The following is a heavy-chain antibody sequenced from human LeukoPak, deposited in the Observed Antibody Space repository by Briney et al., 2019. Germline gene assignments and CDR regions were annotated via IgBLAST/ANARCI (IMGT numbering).Heavy chain of an antibody. Sequence: GGSLRLSCEASGLTFSNSWMHWVRHAPGKGPVWVSRINNEGTTISYADSVKGRFTISRDNAKNTLYLQMNSLRAEDTAVYYCARVSGLGMNEYYQHWGQGTLVTVAS. D-gene: IGHD3-10*01. CDR2: INNEGTTI. J-gene: IGHJ1*01. CDR3: ARVSGLGMNEYYQH. V-gene: IGHV3-74*01. CDR1: GLTFSNSW.